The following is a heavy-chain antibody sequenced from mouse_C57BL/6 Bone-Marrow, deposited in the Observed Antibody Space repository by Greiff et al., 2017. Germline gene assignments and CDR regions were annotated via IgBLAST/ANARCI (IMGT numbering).Heavy chain of an antibody. Sequence: VQRVESGPGLVAPSKSLSITCPVSGFSLTSYGVSGVGQPPGKGLEWRGVIWGDGSTNYHSDLISRLSINKDNSKSQVFLTLNSLQTYDTATYYCAGYHYAMDYWGQGTSVTVSS. D-gene: IGHD2-14*01. CDR2: IWGDGST. CDR3: AGYHYAMDY. J-gene: IGHJ4*01. CDR1: GFSLTSYG. V-gene: IGHV2-3*01.